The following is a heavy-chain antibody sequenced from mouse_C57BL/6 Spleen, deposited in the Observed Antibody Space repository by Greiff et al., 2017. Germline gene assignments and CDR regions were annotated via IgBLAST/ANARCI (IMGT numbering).Heavy chain of an antibody. CDR3: ERSCWDGAMDY. CDR1: GYTFTNYS. V-gene: IGHV1-4*01. Sequence: QVQLQQSGPELARPGASVKMSCKASGYTFTNYSMHWVKQRPGQGLEWIGYINPSSGYTKYNQKFKGKATLTADKSSSTAYMKLSSLTSEDSAVYYCERSCWDGAMDYWGQGTSVTVSS. J-gene: IGHJ4*01. CDR2: INPSSGYT. D-gene: IGHD4-1*01.